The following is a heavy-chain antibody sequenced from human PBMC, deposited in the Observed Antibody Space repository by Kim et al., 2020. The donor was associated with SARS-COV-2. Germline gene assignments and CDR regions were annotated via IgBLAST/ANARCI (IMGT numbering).Heavy chain of an antibody. CDR3: ARGLLV. V-gene: IGHV4-61*02. D-gene: IGHD3-10*01. CDR1: GGSISSGNYF. CDR2: IYASGAT. J-gene: IGHJ4*02. Sequence: SETLSLTRTVSGGSISSGNYFWSWIRQPAGKGLEWIGRIYASGATNYNPSLSTRVTISTDTPKNQFSLELRFVTAADTAVYYCARGLLVWSQGTLVTVS.